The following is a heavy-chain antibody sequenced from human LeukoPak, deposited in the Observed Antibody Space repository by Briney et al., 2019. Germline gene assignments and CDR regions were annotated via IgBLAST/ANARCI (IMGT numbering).Heavy chain of an antibody. J-gene: IGHJ4*02. CDR1: GYTFSSYG. Sequence: ASVKVSCKASGYTFSSYGISWVRQAPGQGLEWMGWVSAYADDTNYVQKFQGRVTMTTDTSTSTAYMELKSLRSDDTAVYYCARDCIGCHGFDYWGQGTLVTVSS. CDR2: VSAYADDT. V-gene: IGHV1-18*01. D-gene: IGHD2-15*01. CDR3: ARDCIGCHGFDY.